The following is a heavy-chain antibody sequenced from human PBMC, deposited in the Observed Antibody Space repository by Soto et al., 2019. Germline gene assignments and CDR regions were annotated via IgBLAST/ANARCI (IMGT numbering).Heavy chain of an antibody. Sequence: QITLKESGPTLVKPTQTLTLTCTFSGFSLTTDGVGVSWIRQPPGKALEWLALIYWDDDKHYRPSLRSRLTITKDTSKNEVVLTMTDMDPVATATDYCVHRRHYESAPLVDWGQGTLVTVSS. CDR2: IYWDDDK. CDR3: VHRRHYESAPLVD. J-gene: IGHJ4*02. CDR1: GFSLTTDGVG. V-gene: IGHV2-5*02. D-gene: IGHD3-22*01.